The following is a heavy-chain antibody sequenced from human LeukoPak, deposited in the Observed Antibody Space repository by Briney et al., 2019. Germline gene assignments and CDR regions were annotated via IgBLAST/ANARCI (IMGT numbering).Heavy chain of an antibody. CDR1: GFTFSSYA. V-gene: IGHV3-30*04. CDR3: ARIFSSGWYWDYYYYMDV. D-gene: IGHD6-19*01. CDR2: ISYDGSNK. Sequence: GSLRLSCAASGFTFSSYAMHWVRQAPGKGLEWVAVISYDGSNKYYADSVKGRFTISRDNSKNTLYLQMNSLRAEDTAVYYCARIFSSGWYWDYYYYMDVWGKGTTVTVSS. J-gene: IGHJ6*03.